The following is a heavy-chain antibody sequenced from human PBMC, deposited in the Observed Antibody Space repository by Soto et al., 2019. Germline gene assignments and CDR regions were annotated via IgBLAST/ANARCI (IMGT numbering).Heavy chain of an antibody. V-gene: IGHV3-21*04. CDR1: GFTFISHT. Sequence: AGGSLRHSCAVSGFTFISHTLHWGRQAPGKGLEWVSSSSGSGYPYYADSVKGRFTISRDNAQNSLYLQMSSLRAEDTAVYYCSREVQPVFRREYDYWGQGTLVTVSS. J-gene: IGHJ4*02. CDR2: SSGSGYP. CDR3: SREVQPVFRREYDY.